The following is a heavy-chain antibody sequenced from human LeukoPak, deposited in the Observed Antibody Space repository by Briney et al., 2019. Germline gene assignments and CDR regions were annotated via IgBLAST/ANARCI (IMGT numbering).Heavy chain of an antibody. V-gene: IGHV3-23*01. J-gene: IGHJ4*02. Sequence: PGGSLRLSCAASGFTFSTYAMSWVRQAPGKGLEWVSAISGSGGSTHYADSVKGRFTISRDNSKNTLYLQMNSLSAEDTAVYYCAKNPSSGYYLYYFDYWGQGTLVTVSS. CDR2: ISGSGGST. CDR3: AKNPSSGYYLYYFDY. D-gene: IGHD3-22*01. CDR1: GFTFSTYA.